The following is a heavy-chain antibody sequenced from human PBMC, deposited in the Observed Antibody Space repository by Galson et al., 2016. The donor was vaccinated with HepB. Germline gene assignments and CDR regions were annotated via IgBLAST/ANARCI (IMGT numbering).Heavy chain of an antibody. V-gene: IGHV1-18*01. CDR2: NSAYNGNT. CDR3: ARAAGGPYSYSYFFYY. CDR1: GYAFTSYG. D-gene: IGHD5-18*01. Sequence: SVKVSCKASGYAFTSYGISWVRQAPEQGLEWMGWNSAYNGNTKYAQKLQGRVTMTTDTSTSTAYMELRSLRSDDTAVFYCARAAGGPYSYSYFFYYWGQGTLVTVSS. J-gene: IGHJ4*02.